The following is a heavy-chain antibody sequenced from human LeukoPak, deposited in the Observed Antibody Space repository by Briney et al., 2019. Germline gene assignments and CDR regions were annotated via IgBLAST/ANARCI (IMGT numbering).Heavy chain of an antibody. Sequence: PGGSLRLSCSASGFTFNNYWMSWVRQAPGKGLEWVAVIWNDGSNQYYADSVKGRFTISRDNSQNTVFLRMNSLRAEDTAVYYCAKDAQRGFDYSNSLEYWGQGTLVTVS. CDR3: AKDAQRGFDYSNSLEY. V-gene: IGHV3-33*06. J-gene: IGHJ4*02. D-gene: IGHD4-11*01. CDR1: GFTFNNYW. CDR2: IWNDGSNQ.